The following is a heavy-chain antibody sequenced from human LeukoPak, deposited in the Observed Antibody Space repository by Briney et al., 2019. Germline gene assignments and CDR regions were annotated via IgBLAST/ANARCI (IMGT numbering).Heavy chain of an antibody. CDR2: IRYEGSKK. CDR1: GFTFSSYG. Sequence: ARSLRLSCAASGFTFSSYGTHWVRQAPGKGLEWVALIRYEGSKKYYADSVKGRFTITRDNSKNTLYLQMNSLRAEDTAVYYCAREAAAEDYYYGMDVWGQGTTVTVSS. J-gene: IGHJ6*02. V-gene: IGHV3-30*02. D-gene: IGHD6-13*01. CDR3: AREAAAEDYYYGMDV.